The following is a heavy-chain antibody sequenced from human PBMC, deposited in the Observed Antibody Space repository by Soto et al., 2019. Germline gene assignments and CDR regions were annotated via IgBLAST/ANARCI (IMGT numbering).Heavy chain of an antibody. J-gene: IGHJ4*02. CDR3: ARLDQPETYYDFWSGYYFDY. D-gene: IGHD3-3*01. CDR1: GGSISSSSYY. CDR2: NYYSGST. V-gene: IGHV4-39*01. Sequence: SETLSLTCTVSGGSISSSSYYWGWIRQPPGKGLEWIGSNYYSGSTYYNPSLKSRVTISVDTSKNQFSLKLSSVTAADTAVYYCARLDQPETYYDFWSGYYFDYWGQGTLVTVSS.